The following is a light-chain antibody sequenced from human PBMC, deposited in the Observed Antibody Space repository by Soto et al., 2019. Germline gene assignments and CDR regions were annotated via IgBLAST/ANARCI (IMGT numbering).Light chain of an antibody. V-gene: IGLV6-57*04. CDR3: QCYDSRVV. CDR1: SGSIASNY. Sequence: NFMLTQPHSVSESPGKTVTISCTRSSGSIASNYVQWYQQRPGSAPTTVIYEDNQRPSGVPDRFSGSIDSSSNSASLTISGLKSEDEADYYCQCYDSRVVFGGGTKLTVL. J-gene: IGLJ2*01. CDR2: EDN.